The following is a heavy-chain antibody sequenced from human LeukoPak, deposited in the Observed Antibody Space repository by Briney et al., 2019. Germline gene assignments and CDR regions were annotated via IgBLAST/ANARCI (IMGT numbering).Heavy chain of an antibody. CDR1: GDSVSSNSAA. J-gene: IGHJ4*02. Sequence: SQTLSLTCAISGDSVSSNSAAWNWIRQSPSRGLEWLGRTYYRSKWYNDYAVSVKSRITINPDTSKNQFSLQLNSVTPEDTAVYYCARDLLRYSSGRIPFDYWGQGTLVTVSS. V-gene: IGHV6-1*01. CDR3: ARDLLRYSSGRIPFDY. D-gene: IGHD6-19*01. CDR2: TYYRSKWYN.